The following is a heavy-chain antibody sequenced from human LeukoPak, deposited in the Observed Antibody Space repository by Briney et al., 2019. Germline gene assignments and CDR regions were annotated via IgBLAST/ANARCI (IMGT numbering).Heavy chain of an antibody. D-gene: IGHD5-18*01. CDR2: IRSKAYGGTT. CDR1: GFTFGDYA. V-gene: IGHV3-49*03. J-gene: IGHJ4*02. Sequence: GGSLRLSCTASGFTFGDYAMSWFRQAPGKGLEWVGFIRSKAYGGTTEYAASVKGRFTISRDDSKSIAYLQMNSLKTEDTAVYYCTRDIYGYSYGESDYWGQGTLVTVSS. CDR3: TRDIYGYSYGESDY.